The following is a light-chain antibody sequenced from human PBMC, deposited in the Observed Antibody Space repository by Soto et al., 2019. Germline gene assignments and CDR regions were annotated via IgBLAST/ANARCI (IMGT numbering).Light chain of an antibody. CDR3: QHYDNSFPT. CDR1: QSISSTY. J-gene: IGKJ4*01. V-gene: IGKV3-20*01. CDR2: GAS. Sequence: EVGSTQSPGTLSFSPGERATLTCRASQSISSTYLAWYQQKPGQAPRLLIFGASTRATGIPDKFSGSGSGTDFSLTISRLEPEDFAVYYCQHYDNSFPTLGGGTKVDIK.